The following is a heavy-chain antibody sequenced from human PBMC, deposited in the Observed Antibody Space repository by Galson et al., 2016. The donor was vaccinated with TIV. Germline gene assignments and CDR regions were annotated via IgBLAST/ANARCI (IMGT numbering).Heavy chain of an antibody. V-gene: IGHV3-48*03. CDR1: GSTLSMYE. D-gene: IGHD1-26*01. CDR2: ISSSASII. Sequence: SLRLSCALSGSTLSMYEMNWVRQAPGKGLEWISYISSSASIISYADSVQGRFGVSRDNAKNSLYLHMNSLRVEDTATYFRATEGGGSAPFDYWGQGTLVTVSS. CDR3: ATEGGGSAPFDY. J-gene: IGHJ4*02.